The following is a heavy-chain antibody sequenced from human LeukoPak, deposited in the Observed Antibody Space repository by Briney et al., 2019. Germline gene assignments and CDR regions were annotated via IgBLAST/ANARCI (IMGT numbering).Heavy chain of an antibody. CDR3: AREDRYTSGSFDY. V-gene: IGHV3-66*02. D-gene: IGHD6-19*01. CDR2: IYSGGST. CDR1: GFTVSSNH. Sequence: PGGSLRLSCAASGFTVSSNHMNWVRQAPGKGLEWVSVIYSGGSTYYADSVKGRFTISRGNSKNTLYLQMNSLTAEDTAVYYCAREDRYTSGSFDYWGQGTLVTVSS. J-gene: IGHJ4*02.